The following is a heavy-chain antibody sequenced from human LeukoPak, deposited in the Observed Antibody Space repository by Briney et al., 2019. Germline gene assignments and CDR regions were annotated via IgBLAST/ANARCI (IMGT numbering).Heavy chain of an antibody. Sequence: SETLSLTCTVSGGSISSSSYYWGWIRQPPGKGLEWIGSIYYSGSTYYNPSLKSRVTISVDTSKNQFSLKLSSVTAADTAVYYCARQRITGTPDAFDIWGQGTMVTVSS. V-gene: IGHV4-39*01. CDR2: IYYSGST. CDR1: GGSISSSSYY. CDR3: ARQRITGTPDAFDI. D-gene: IGHD1-20*01. J-gene: IGHJ3*02.